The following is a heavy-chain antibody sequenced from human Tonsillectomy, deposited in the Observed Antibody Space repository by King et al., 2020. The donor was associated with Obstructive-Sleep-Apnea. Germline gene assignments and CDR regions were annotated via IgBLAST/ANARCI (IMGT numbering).Heavy chain of an antibody. D-gene: IGHD3-10*01. Sequence: VQLQQWGAGLLKPSETLSLTCAVYGGSFSGYYWSWIRQPPGKGLEWIGEINHSGSTNYKPSLKSRVTISVDTSKNQFSLKLSSVTAADTAVYYCARAYLPYYYGPTIWFDPWGQGTLVTVSS. J-gene: IGHJ5*02. CDR1: GGSFSGYY. CDR3: ARAYLPYYYGPTIWFDP. V-gene: IGHV4-34*01. CDR2: INHSGST.